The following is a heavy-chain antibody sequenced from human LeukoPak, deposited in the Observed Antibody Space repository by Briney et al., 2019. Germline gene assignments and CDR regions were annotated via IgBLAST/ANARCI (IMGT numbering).Heavy chain of an antibody. CDR2: IHYSGST. CDR3: ARDSLSGSYCPGAFDI. D-gene: IGHD1-26*01. V-gene: IGHV4-59*01. Sequence: SETLSLTCTVAGGSISSYYWSWIRQPPGKGLEWIGYIHYSGSTNYNPSLKSPVTISVDTSKNQFPLKLSSVTAADTAVYYCARDSLSGSYCPGAFDIWGQGTMVTVSS. J-gene: IGHJ3*02. CDR1: GGSISSYY.